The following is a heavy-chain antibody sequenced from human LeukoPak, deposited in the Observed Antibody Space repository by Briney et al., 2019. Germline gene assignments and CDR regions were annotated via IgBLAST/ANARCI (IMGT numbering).Heavy chain of an antibody. CDR3: ARVYCSSTSCYAFDY. D-gene: IGHD2-2*01. J-gene: IGHJ4*02. CDR1: GFTFSSYA. V-gene: IGHV3-30-3*01. Sequence: GGSLRLSCAASGFTFSSYAMHWVRQAPGKGLEWVAVISYDGSNKYYADSVKGRFTISRDNSKNTLYLQMNSLRAEDTAVYYCARVYCSSTSCYAFDYRGQGTLVTVSS. CDR2: ISYDGSNK.